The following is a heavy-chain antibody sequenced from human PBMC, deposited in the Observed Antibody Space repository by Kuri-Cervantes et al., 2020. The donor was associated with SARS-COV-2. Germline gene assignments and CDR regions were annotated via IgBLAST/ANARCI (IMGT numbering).Heavy chain of an antibody. CDR1: GYTFTGYY. D-gene: IGHD6-19*01. J-gene: IGHJ4*02. Sequence: ASVKVSCKASGYTFTGYYMHWVRQAPGQGLEWMGWINPNSGGTNYAQKFQGRVTMTRDASISTAYMELSRLRSDDTAVYYCARDTVSSIAVAGPTDYWGQGTLVTVSS. V-gene: IGHV1-2*02. CDR2: INPNSGGT. CDR3: ARDTVSSIAVAGPTDY.